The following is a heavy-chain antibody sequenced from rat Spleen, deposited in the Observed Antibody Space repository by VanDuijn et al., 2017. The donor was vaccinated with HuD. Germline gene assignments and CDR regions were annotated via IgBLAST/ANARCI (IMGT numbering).Heavy chain of an antibody. Sequence: EVQLVESGGGLVQPGNSLKLSCAVSGFTFNDYAMAWVRQSPKKGLEWVATISYDGRRTYYRDSVKGRFTISRENAKSTLYLQMDSLRSEDTATYYCASRTANWFAYWGQGTLVTVSS. V-gene: IGHV5S10*01. CDR1: GFTFNDYA. D-gene: IGHD5-1*01. CDR2: ISYDGRRT. J-gene: IGHJ3*01. CDR3: ASRTANWFAY.